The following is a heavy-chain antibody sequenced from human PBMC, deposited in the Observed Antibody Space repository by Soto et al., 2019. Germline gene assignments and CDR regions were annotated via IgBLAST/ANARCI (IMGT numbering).Heavy chain of an antibody. Sequence: GGSLRLSCAASGFTLSSYWMNWVRLAPGKGLEWVANIKQDGSQKNYVDSVKGRFTISRDNAKNSLYLQMSSLRAEDTALYYCWLSDTLDDPFDIWGQGTMVTVSS. V-gene: IGHV3-7*03. D-gene: IGHD1-1*01. CDR1: GFTLSSYW. J-gene: IGHJ3*02. CDR3: WLSDTLDDPFDI. CDR2: IKQDGSQK.